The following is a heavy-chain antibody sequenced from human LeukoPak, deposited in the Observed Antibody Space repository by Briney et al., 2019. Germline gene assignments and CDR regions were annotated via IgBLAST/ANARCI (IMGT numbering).Heavy chain of an antibody. V-gene: IGHV4-34*01. CDR2: INHSGST. CDR1: GGSFSVYY. CDR3: ARWGRHGDYYYYYYYYMDV. J-gene: IGHJ6*03. Sequence: SETLSLTCAAYGGSFSVYYWSWIRQPPGKGLDWIGEINHSGSTNYNPSLKSRVTISVDTSKNQFSLKLSSVTAADTAVYYCARWGRHGDYYYYYYYYMDVWGKGTTVTISS. D-gene: IGHD4-17*01.